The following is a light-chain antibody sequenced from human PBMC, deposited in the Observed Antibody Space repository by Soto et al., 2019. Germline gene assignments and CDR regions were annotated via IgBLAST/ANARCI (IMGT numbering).Light chain of an antibody. V-gene: IGKV3-20*01. Sequence: EIVLTPSPATLSLSPVERATLSCRASQSVSGYLAWYQQKPGQTPKVLIYRASTRATGIPDRFSGSGSGTDFTLTISRLEAEDFAVYYCQQYGSSPLTFGGGTKVDIK. CDR3: QQYGSSPLT. J-gene: IGKJ4*01. CDR1: QSVSGY. CDR2: RAS.